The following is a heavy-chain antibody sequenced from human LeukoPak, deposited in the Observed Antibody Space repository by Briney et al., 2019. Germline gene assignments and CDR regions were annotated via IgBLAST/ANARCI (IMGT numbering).Heavy chain of an antibody. CDR2: TYYRSKWYY. Sequence: SQTLSLTCVISGDSVSSKNAAWNWIRQSPSRGLEWLGRTYYRSKWYYDYAVSVKSQITINPDTSKNQFSLQLNSVTPEDTAVYYCARVVRNYFDYWGQGTLVTVSS. D-gene: IGHD2-2*01. CDR1: GDSVSSKNAA. J-gene: IGHJ4*02. V-gene: IGHV6-1*01. CDR3: ARVVRNYFDY.